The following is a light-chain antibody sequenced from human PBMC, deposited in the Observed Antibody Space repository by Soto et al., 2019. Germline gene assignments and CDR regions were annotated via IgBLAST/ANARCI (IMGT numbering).Light chain of an antibody. Sequence: EIVLVQSPDTLPLSPGERVILSCRASQSVRSNHLAWYQQKPGQAPRPLMFGASIRATGIPDRFSGSGSGTDFTLTISRLEPEDFGVYYCQQYGTSPTTFGHGTRLDVK. CDR2: GAS. CDR1: QSVRSNH. CDR3: QQYGTSPTT. V-gene: IGKV3-20*01. J-gene: IGKJ5*01.